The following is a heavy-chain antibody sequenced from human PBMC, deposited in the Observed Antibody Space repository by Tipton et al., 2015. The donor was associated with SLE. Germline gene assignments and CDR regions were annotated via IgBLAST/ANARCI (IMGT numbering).Heavy chain of an antibody. CDR2: IRSKDYGGTT. V-gene: IGHV3-49*04. CDR3: TRGWGVPLRVGATSDY. CDR1: GFALCVFA. J-gene: IGHJ4*02. D-gene: IGHD1-26*01. Sequence: SLRLSCTGSGFALCVFALGWVRQAPGKGLEWVGFIRSKDYGGTTEYAAAVKGRITISRDDSKSIAYLQMNSLKTEYTAVYYCTRGWGVPLRVGATSDYWGQGTLVTVSS.